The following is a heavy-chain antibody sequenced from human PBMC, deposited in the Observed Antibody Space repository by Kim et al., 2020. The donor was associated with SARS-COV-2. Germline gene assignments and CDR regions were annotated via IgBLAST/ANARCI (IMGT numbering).Heavy chain of an antibody. CDR2: ISXYNGNT. CDR1: GYTFDDYG. J-gene: IGHJ4*01. CDR3: AXXXYGXXRGXXXY. Sequence: ASVKVSCKASGYTFDDYGVSWVRQAPGQGLEWMGWISXYNGNTNYAQNRQGRVTXXXDTXXGTXXXEVXXLRSXDTAGXXCAXXXYGXXRGXXXYWXXXTLVXVS. D-gene: IGHD5-12*01. V-gene: IGHV1-18*01.